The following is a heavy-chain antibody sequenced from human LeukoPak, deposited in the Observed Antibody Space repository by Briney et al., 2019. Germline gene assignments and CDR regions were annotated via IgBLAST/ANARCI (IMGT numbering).Heavy chain of an antibody. V-gene: IGHV3-23*01. CDR1: GFTFSSYA. Sequence: PGGSLRLSCAASGFTFSSYAMSWVRQAPGKGLEWVSGISGSGGGRYYADSVKGRFTISRDNSKNSLYLQMNSLRAEDTAVYYCASVGGWPIYYWGQGTLVTVSS. CDR3: ASVGGWPIYY. J-gene: IGHJ4*02. D-gene: IGHD6-19*01. CDR2: ISGSGGGR.